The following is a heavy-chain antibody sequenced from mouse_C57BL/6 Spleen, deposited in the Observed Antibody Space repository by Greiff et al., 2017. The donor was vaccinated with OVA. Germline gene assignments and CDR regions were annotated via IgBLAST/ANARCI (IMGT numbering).Heavy chain of an antibody. J-gene: IGHJ2*01. CDR3: ARSDMTGFDY. V-gene: IGHV1-42*01. D-gene: IGHD4-1*01. CDR1: GYSFTGYY. Sequence: EVQLQQSGPELVKPGASVKISCKASGYSFTGYYMNWVKQSPEKSLEWIGEINPSTGGTTYNQKFKAKATLTVDKSSSTAYMQLKSLTSEDSAVYYCARSDMTGFDYWGQGTTLTVSS. CDR2: INPSTGGT.